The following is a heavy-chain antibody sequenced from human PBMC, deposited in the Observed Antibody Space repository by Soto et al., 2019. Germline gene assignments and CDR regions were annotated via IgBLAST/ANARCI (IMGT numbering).Heavy chain of an antibody. V-gene: IGHV4-39*01. D-gene: IGHD1-20*01. CDR1: GGSISSSSYY. CDR3: ARLVEGNWNDMGLRFNFDY. CDR2: IYYSGST. Sequence: PXETPSLTCTVSGGSISSSSYYWGWNRQPPGKGLEWIGSIYYSGSTYYNPSLKSRVTISVDTSKNQFSLKLSSVTAADTAVYYCARLVEGNWNDMGLRFNFDYWGQGTLVTVSS. J-gene: IGHJ4*02.